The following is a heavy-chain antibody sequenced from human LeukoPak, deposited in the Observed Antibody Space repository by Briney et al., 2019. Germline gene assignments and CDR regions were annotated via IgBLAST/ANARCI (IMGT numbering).Heavy chain of an antibody. CDR1: GFTFSSYA. Sequence: PGGSLRLSCAASGFTFSSYAMSWVRQAPGKGLEWVSAISSSGGGTYYADSVKGRFTISRDNAKNSPFLQMSSLRAEDTADYYCLGSNIAVVWGQGALVTVSS. V-gene: IGHV3-23*01. D-gene: IGHD6-19*01. CDR3: LGSNIAVV. CDR2: ISSSGGGT. J-gene: IGHJ4*02.